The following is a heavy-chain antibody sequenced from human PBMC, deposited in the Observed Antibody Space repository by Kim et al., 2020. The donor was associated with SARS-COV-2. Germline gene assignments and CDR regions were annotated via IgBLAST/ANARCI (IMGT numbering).Heavy chain of an antibody. CDR3: ARSSSSSWYGGLDY. Sequence: SPGFQGQVTISADKSISTAYLQWSSLKASDTAMYYCARSSSSSWYGGLDYWGQGTLVTVSS. V-gene: IGHV5-51*01. D-gene: IGHD6-13*01. J-gene: IGHJ4*02.